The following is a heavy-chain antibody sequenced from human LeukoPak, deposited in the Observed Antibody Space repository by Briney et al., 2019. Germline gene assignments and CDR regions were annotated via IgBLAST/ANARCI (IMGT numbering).Heavy chain of an antibody. CDR3: ARDVNYYGMDV. J-gene: IGHJ6*04. CDR2: IKQDGSEE. V-gene: IGHV3-7*03. CDR1: GFTFSSYW. Sequence: SLGVLRLSCAASGFTFSSYWMSWVRQAPGKGLEWVANIKQDGSEEYYVDPVKGRFTISRDNAKNSLYLQMNSLRAEDTAVYYCARDVNYYGMDVWGKGTTVTVSS.